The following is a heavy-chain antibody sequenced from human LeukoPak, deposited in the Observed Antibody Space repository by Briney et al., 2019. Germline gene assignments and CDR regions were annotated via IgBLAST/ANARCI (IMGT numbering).Heavy chain of an antibody. J-gene: IGHJ4*02. D-gene: IGHD6-19*01. CDR3: AKGREQWLVYYFDY. Sequence: GGSLRLSCEGSGFIFRNYYMSWVRQAPGKGLEWVAAINGTGSTTYYADAVKGRFTISRDNSKNMLYLQMNSLRAEDTAVYYCAKGREQWLVYYFDYWGQGTLVTVSS. CDR1: GFIFRNYY. V-gene: IGHV3-23*01. CDR2: INGTGSTT.